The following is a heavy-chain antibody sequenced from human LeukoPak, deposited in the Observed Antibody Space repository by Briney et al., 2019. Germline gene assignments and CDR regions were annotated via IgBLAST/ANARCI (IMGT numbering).Heavy chain of an antibody. CDR2: IRYDGSIK. Sequence: GGSLRPSCAASGFTFTNYGMHWVRQAPGKGLEWVAFIRYDGSIKHYADSVKGRFTISRDNSKNTLNLQMSSLRVEDTAVYSCAKVRWEWTRTDAFDIWGQGTMVTVSS. D-gene: IGHD3-3*01. V-gene: IGHV3-30*02. CDR1: GFTFTNYG. CDR3: AKVRWEWTRTDAFDI. J-gene: IGHJ3*02.